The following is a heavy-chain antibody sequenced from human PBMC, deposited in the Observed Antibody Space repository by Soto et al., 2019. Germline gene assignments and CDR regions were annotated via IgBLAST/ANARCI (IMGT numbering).Heavy chain of an antibody. D-gene: IGHD3-16*02. Sequence: EVQLVESGGGLVQPGESLRLSCAASKFTFSSFNMHWVRQAPGKGLEWVSYISASSTTVYYGDSVKGRFTISRDNAKNSLYLQMNSLRDEDTAVYYCARIYRRDGNKYADYWGQGTLVTVSS. CDR1: KFTFSSFN. CDR3: ARIYRRDGNKYADY. V-gene: IGHV3-48*02. J-gene: IGHJ4*02. CDR2: ISASSTTV.